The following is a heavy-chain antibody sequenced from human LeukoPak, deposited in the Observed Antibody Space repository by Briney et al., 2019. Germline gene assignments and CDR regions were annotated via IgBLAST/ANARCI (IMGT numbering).Heavy chain of an antibody. Sequence: HPGGSLRLSCAASGFTVSSNYMSWVRQAPGKGLEWVSVIYSGGSTYYADSVKGRFTISRDNSKNTLYLQMNSLRAEDTAVYYCARMRASGYDWGVVYFDYWGQGTLVTVSS. CDR3: ARMRASGYDWGVVYFDY. J-gene: IGHJ4*02. D-gene: IGHD5-12*01. CDR2: IYSGGST. CDR1: GFTVSSNY. V-gene: IGHV3-53*01.